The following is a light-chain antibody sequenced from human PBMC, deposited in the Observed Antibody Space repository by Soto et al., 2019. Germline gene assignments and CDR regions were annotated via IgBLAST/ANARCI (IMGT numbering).Light chain of an antibody. CDR3: RQYNNYSCA. CDR2: KAS. V-gene: IGKV1-5*03. Sequence: DIQMTQSPSTLSASVGDRVAVTCRASQSISSWLAWYQQKPGKAPKLLIYKASSLESGVPSRFSGSGSGTEIDVAIGSLQPNDFATCGCRQYNNYSCACAQGTKVHI. J-gene: IGKJ1*01. CDR1: QSISSW.